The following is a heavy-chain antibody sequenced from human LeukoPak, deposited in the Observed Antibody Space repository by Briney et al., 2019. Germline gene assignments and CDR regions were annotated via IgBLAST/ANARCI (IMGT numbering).Heavy chain of an antibody. V-gene: IGHV3-53*01. CDR2: IYSGGST. Sequence: GGSLRLSCAASGFTVSINYMTWVRQAPGKGLEWVSVIYSGGSTYYADSVKGRFTISRDNSKNTVYLQMNSLRAEDTAVYYCARVWVVATGAFDIWGQGTMVTVSS. D-gene: IGHD3-10*01. CDR3: ARVWVVATGAFDI. J-gene: IGHJ3*02. CDR1: GFTVSINY.